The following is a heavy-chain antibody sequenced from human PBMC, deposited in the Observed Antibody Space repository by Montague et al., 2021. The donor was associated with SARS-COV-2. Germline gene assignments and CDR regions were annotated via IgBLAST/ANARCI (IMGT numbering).Heavy chain of an antibody. CDR3: ARGREHFNMIVVVMTGGEYYFDY. CDR2: INHRGAS. J-gene: IGHJ4*01. Sequence: SETLSLTCAVYGGSFSDYFWTWIRQPPGKGLEWIGEINHRGASNYNPSLKSRVSISVDTSRNQFSLYLGSVTAADTAVYYCARGREHFNMIVVVMTGGEYYFDYWGQGTLVNVSS. D-gene: IGHD3-22*01. CDR1: GGSFSDYF. V-gene: IGHV4-34*01.